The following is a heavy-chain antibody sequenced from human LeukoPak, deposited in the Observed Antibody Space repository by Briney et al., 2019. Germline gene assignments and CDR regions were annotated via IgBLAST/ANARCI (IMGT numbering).Heavy chain of an antibody. CDR1: GFTFSDYY. Sequence: GGSLRLSCAAFGFTFSDYYMIWIRQAPGKGLEWISYISSSGRSIYYADSVEGRFTISRDNAKNSLYLQMNSLRAEDAAVYYCARDMGSSWSSFDYWGQGTLVTVPS. J-gene: IGHJ4*02. D-gene: IGHD6-13*01. CDR2: ISSSGRSI. CDR3: ARDMGSSWSSFDY. V-gene: IGHV3-11*01.